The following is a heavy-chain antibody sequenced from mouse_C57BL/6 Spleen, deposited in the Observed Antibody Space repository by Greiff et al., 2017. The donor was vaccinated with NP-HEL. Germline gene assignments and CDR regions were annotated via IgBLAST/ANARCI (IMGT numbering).Heavy chain of an antibody. V-gene: IGHV5-6*01. D-gene: IGHD2-3*01. Sequence: EVKLMESGGDLVKPGGSLKLSCAASGFTFSSYGMSWVRQTPDKRLEWVATISSGGSYTYYPDSVKGRFTISRDNAKNTLYLQMSSLKSEDTAMYYCARQVFLDGYYDYWGQGTTLTVSS. J-gene: IGHJ2*01. CDR1: GFTFSSYG. CDR3: ARQVFLDGYYDY. CDR2: ISSGGSYT.